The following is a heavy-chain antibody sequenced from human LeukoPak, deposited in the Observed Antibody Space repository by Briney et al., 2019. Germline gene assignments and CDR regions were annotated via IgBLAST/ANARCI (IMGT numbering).Heavy chain of an antibody. V-gene: IGHV3-23*01. CDR2: ISGSGGST. CDR1: GFTFVTYA. CDR3: AKECCGSGSYPFYY. D-gene: IGHD3-10*01. J-gene: IGHJ4*02. Sequence: GGSLRLSCVASGFTFVTYAMNWVRQAPGKGLEWVSGISGSGGSTDYADSVKGRFTISRDNSRNTVYLQMNSLRAEDTALYYCAKECCGSGSYPFYYWGQGTLVTVPS.